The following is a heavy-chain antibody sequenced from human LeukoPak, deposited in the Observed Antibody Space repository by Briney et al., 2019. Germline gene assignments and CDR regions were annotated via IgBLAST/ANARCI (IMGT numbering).Heavy chain of an antibody. D-gene: IGHD3-10*02. CDR3: ARSVKVNYVGLFGEDNNYYYMDV. Sequence: SETLSLTCAVYGGSFSGYYWSWIRQPPGKGLEWIGEINHSGSTNYNPSLKSRVTISVDTSKNHFSLNLRSVTAADTAVYYCARSVKVNYVGLFGEDNNYYYMDVWGKGTPVTVSS. CDR2: INHSGST. J-gene: IGHJ6*03. CDR1: GGSFSGYY. V-gene: IGHV4-34*01.